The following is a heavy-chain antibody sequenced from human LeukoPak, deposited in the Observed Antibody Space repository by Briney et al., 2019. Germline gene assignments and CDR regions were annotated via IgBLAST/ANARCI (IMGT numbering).Heavy chain of an antibody. J-gene: IGHJ4*02. CDR3: AKGPTREGYCSGGSCYSVAWWFDY. CDR2: ISSSSSTI. CDR1: GFTLSSYS. Sequence: GGSLRLSCVASGFTLSSYSMNWVRQAPGKGLEWISYISSSSSTIYYTGSVQGRFTISRDNAKNSLYLQMNSLRAEDTAVYYCAKGPTREGYCSGGSCYSVAWWFDYWGQGTLVTVSS. V-gene: IGHV3-48*04. D-gene: IGHD2-15*01.